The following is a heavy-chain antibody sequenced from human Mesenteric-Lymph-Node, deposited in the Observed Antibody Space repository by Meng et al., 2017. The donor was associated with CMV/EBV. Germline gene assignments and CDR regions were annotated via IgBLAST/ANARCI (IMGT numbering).Heavy chain of an antibody. CDR3: ARARPSPGIAVAGSFDY. D-gene: IGHD6-19*01. V-gene: IGHV4-34*01. J-gene: IGHJ4*02. CDR2: IYHRGTT. CDR1: GGSFSGYS. Sequence: SETLSLTCAVYGGSFSGYSWSWIRQPPGKGLEWIGEIYHRGTTNYSPSLKSRVTISQDTSKNQFSLKLTSVTAADTAVYYCARARPSPGIAVAGSFDYWGQGTLVTVSS.